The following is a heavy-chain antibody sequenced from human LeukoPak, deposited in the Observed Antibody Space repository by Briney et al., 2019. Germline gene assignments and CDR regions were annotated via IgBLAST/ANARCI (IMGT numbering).Heavy chain of an antibody. Sequence: GGSLRLSCAASGFTFSVYWMSWVRQAPGKGLEWVANIKQDGSVTTYVDSVKGRFTISRDNAKNSLDLQMNNLRGEDTAVYYCAVNSNPGIYPTWGQGTLVTVSS. CDR3: AVNSNPGIYPT. CDR2: IKQDGSVT. D-gene: IGHD3-10*01. J-gene: IGHJ5*02. V-gene: IGHV3-7*01. CDR1: GFTFSVYW.